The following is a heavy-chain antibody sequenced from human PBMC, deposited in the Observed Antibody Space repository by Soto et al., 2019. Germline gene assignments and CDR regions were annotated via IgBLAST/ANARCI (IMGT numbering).Heavy chain of an antibody. CDR1: GGSISSGGYS. CDR2: IYHSGST. V-gene: IGHV4-30-2*01. J-gene: IGHJ5*02. Sequence: ESGSGLVKPSQTLSLTCAVSGGSISSGGYSWSWIRQPPGKGLGWIGYIYHSGSTYYNPXLKXRVTISVDRSKNQFSLKLSSVTAADTAVYYCARVPSPWGQGTLVTVSS. CDR3: ARVPSP.